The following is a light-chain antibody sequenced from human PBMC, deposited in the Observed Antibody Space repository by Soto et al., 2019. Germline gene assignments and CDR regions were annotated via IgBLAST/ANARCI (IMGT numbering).Light chain of an antibody. CDR3: QQANSFPPD. CDR2: DAS. V-gene: IGKV1-33*01. CDR1: QNINNY. J-gene: IGKJ5*01. Sequence: DIQMTQSPSSLSASVGDRVTITCQASQNINNYLNWYQQKPGRAPKLLIYDASNLEAGVPSRFRGSGSGTDFTLTISSLQPEDFATYYCQQANSFPPDFGQGTRLEIK.